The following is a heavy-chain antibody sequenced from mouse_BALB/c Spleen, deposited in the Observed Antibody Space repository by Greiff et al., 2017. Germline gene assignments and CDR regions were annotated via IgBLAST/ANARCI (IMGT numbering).Heavy chain of an antibody. CDR2: INPGSSTI. CDR1: GFDFSRYW. CDR3: ARGGDYDDYAMDY. D-gene: IGHD2-4*01. J-gene: IGHJ4*01. Sequence: EVMLVESGGGLVQPGGSLNLSCAASGFDFSRYWMSWARQAPGKGQEWIGEINPGSSTINYTPSLKDKFIISRDNAKNTLYLQMSKVRSEDTALYYCARGGDYDDYAMDYWGQGTSVTVSS. V-gene: IGHV4-2*02.